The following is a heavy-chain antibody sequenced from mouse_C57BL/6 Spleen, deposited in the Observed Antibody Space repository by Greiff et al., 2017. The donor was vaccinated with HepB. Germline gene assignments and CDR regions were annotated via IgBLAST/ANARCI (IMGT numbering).Heavy chain of an antibody. CDR3: ARYGTTADY. CDR2: IDPSDSYT. Sequence: VQLKQPGAELVMPGASVKLSCKASGYTFTSYWMHWVKQRPGQGLEWIGEIDPSDSYTNYNQKFKGKSTLTVDKSSSTAYMQLSSLTSEDSAVYYCARYGTTADYWGQGTTLTVSS. V-gene: IGHV1-69*01. J-gene: IGHJ2*01. D-gene: IGHD1-2*01. CDR1: GYTFTSYW.